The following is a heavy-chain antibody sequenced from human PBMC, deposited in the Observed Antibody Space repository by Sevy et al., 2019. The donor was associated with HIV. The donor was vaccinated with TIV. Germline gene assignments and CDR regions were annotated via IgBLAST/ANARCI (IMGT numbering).Heavy chain of an antibody. Sequence: ASVKVSCKASGGTFSSYAISWVRQAPGQWLEWMGGIIPIFGTANYAQKFQGRVTITADESTSTAYMELSSLRSEDTAVYYCASPYYYDSSGYYYLYYWGQGTLVTVSS. V-gene: IGHV1-69*13. D-gene: IGHD3-22*01. CDR1: GGTFSSYA. CDR2: IIPIFGTA. J-gene: IGHJ4*02. CDR3: ASPYYYDSSGYYYLYY.